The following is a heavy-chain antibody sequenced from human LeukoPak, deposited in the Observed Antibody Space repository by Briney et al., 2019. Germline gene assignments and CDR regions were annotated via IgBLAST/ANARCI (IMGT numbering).Heavy chain of an antibody. J-gene: IGHJ4*02. CDR3: ARYASGTYYRGIDC. Sequence: PSETLSLTCTVSGDSMSSSTYLWGWIRQPPGKGLEWIGGIFYSGNTYYNPSLKSRVIISVDTSKNQSSLKLSSVTVADTAVYYCARYASGTYYRGIDCWGQGTLVTVSS. D-gene: IGHD1-26*01. V-gene: IGHV4-39*07. CDR2: IFYSGNT. CDR1: GDSMSSSTYL.